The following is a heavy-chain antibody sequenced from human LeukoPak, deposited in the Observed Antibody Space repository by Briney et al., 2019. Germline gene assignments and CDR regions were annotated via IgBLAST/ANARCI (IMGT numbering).Heavy chain of an antibody. V-gene: IGHV3-11*04. CDR2: ISSSGSNI. CDR1: GFTFSDYY. J-gene: IGHJ4*02. D-gene: IGHD3-22*01. CDR3: ARQESRNYYYEGLDY. Sequence: GGSLRLSCAASGFTFSDYYMSWIRQAPGKRLEWVSYISSSGSNIYYADSVKGRFTIDRDNSKNTVYLQMNVLRPDDTAIYFCARQESRNYYYEGLDYWGQGNLVTVSS.